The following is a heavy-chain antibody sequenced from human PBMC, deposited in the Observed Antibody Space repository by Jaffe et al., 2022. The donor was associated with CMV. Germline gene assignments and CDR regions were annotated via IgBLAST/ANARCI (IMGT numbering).Heavy chain of an antibody. CDR1: GFTFNFYA. D-gene: IGHD6-6*01. J-gene: IGHJ3*02. Sequence: EVQLVESGGGLVQPGGFLRLSCAASGFTFNFYAMSWVRQIPGKGLEWVSTISGSGSPTYYADSVKGRFTISRDNSKKTLYLQMNSLRAEDTAIYHCAKPAQRSTSSQAGAFDIWGRGTKVTVSS. CDR2: ISGSGSPT. V-gene: IGHV3-23*04. CDR3: AKPAQRSTSSQAGAFDI.